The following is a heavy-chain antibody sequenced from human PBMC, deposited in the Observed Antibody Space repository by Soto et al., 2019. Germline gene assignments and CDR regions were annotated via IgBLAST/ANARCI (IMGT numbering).Heavy chain of an antibody. CDR1: GGSIGSSY. CDR2: TYTNGNT. Sequence: PSETLSLTCTVSGGSIGSSYWSWIRQPAGKGREWIGRTYTNGNTNYNPSLKSRVTMSIDTSKNPFSLRLRSVTAAATVVYYCARGGAVAGGFDYWGQGTLVSVSS. D-gene: IGHD6-19*01. CDR3: ARGGAVAGGFDY. V-gene: IGHV4-4*07. J-gene: IGHJ4*02.